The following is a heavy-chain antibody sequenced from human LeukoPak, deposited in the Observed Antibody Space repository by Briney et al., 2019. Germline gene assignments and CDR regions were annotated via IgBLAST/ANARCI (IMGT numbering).Heavy chain of an antibody. Sequence: GGSLRLSCAASGFTFSSYCMNWVRQAPGKGPVWVSRINSDGSNTIYADSVKGRFTISRDNAKNTVYLQMNSLRVEDTAIYYCARGGFGHNMDVWGKGTTVTVSS. V-gene: IGHV3-74*01. D-gene: IGHD3-3*01. J-gene: IGHJ6*03. CDR1: GFTFSSYC. CDR2: INSDGSNT. CDR3: ARGGFGHNMDV.